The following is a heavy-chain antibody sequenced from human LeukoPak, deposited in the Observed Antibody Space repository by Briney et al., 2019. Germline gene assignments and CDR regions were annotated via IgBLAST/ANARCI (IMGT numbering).Heavy chain of an antibody. V-gene: IGHV3-30*02. Sequence: GGPLRLSCAASGFTFSSYGMHWVRQAPGKGLEWVAFIRYDGSNKYYADSVKGQFTISRDNSKNPLYLQMNSLRAEDTAVYYCAKRMGYSSGWYEGGGYYFDYWGQGTLVTVSS. J-gene: IGHJ4*02. CDR3: AKRMGYSSGWYEGGGYYFDY. CDR2: IRYDGSNK. CDR1: GFTFSSYG. D-gene: IGHD6-19*01.